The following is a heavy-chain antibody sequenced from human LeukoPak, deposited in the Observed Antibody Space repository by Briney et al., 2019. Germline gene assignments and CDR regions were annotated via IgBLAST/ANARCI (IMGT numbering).Heavy chain of an antibody. CDR2: ISHDGSNN. CDR1: GFTFSSYA. Sequence: GGSLRLSCAASGFTFSSYAMHWVRQAPGKGLEWVAVISHDGSNNYYADSVKGRFTISRDNSKNTLYLQMNSLRAEDTAVYYCASIQLVVGDAFDIWGQGTMVTVSS. CDR3: ASIQLVVGDAFDI. D-gene: IGHD3-22*01. J-gene: IGHJ3*02. V-gene: IGHV3-30-3*01.